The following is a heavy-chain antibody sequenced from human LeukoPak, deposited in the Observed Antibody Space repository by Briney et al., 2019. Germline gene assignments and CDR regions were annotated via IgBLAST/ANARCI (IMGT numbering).Heavy chain of an antibody. Sequence: TSETLSLTCAVYGGSFSGYYWSWIRQPPGKGLEWIGEINHSGSTNYNPSLKSRVTISVDTSKNQFSLKLSSVTAADTAVYYCASPYCSGGSCYASWFDPWGQGTLVTVSS. CDR3: ASPYCSGGSCYASWFDP. J-gene: IGHJ5*02. CDR1: GGSFSGYY. CDR2: INHSGST. V-gene: IGHV4-34*01. D-gene: IGHD2-15*01.